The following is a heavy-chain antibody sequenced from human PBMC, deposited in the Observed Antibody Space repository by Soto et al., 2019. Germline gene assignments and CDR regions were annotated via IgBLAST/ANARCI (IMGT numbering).Heavy chain of an antibody. J-gene: IGHJ3*01. V-gene: IGHV2-5*02. CDR2: IYWDDDK. D-gene: IGHD3-10*01. CDR1: GFSLTTSGVG. CDR3: AHTRGSGSYYDEDDAFDF. Sequence: SGPTLVNPTQTLTLTCSFSGFSLTTSGVGVGWVRQPPGKALEWLAHIYWDDDKRYSPSLRSRLTITKDTSKNQVVLTMTYMGPADTATYFCAHTRGSGSYYDEDDAFDFWGQGTLVTVSS.